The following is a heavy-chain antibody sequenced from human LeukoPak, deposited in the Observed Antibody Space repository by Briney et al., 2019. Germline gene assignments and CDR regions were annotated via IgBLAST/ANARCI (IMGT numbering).Heavy chain of an antibody. J-gene: IGHJ3*02. CDR2: ISDSGGST. Sequence: GGSLRLSCIASGFTFSTYGMSWVRQAPGKGLEWVSAISDSGGSTYYTDSVKGRFTISRDNAKNTLYLQMNSLRAEDTAVYYCARELSRQWRGAFDIWGQGTMVTVSS. CDR3: ARELSRQWRGAFDI. CDR1: GFTFSTYG. V-gene: IGHV3-23*01. D-gene: IGHD6-19*01.